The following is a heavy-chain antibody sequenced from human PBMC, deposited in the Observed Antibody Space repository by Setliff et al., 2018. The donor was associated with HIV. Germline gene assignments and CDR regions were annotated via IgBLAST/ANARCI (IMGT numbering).Heavy chain of an antibody. J-gene: IGHJ5*02. D-gene: IGHD3-22*01. CDR1: GFTFSSYA. V-gene: IGHV3-23*01. Sequence: GGSLRLSCAASGFTFSSYAISWVRQAPGKGLEWVSAVSGGGGSTYYADSVKGRFTISRDNSKNTLYLQMNSLRAEDTAVYYCAKERNPYYYDSSGYPWFDPWGQGTLVTVSS. CDR3: AKERNPYYYDSSGYPWFDP. CDR2: VSGGGGST.